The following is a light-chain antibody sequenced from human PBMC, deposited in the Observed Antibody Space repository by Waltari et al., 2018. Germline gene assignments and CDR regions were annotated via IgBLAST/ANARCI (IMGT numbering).Light chain of an antibody. Sequence: DLQITQSPSSVSASVADRVTLTGRASQGISSRLAWYQQKPGKAPKLLIYDASSLHSGVPSRFSGSGSGTEFTLTISSLQPEDFATYYCQQVDSFPRTFGQGTKV. V-gene: IGKV1-12*01. CDR3: QQVDSFPRT. CDR2: DAS. CDR1: QGISSR. J-gene: IGKJ1*01.